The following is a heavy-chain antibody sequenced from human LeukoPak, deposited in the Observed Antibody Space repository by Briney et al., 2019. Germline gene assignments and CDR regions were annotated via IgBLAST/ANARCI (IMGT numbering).Heavy chain of an antibody. V-gene: IGHV3-30-3*01. CDR1: GFTFSSYA. J-gene: IGHJ4*02. CDR2: ISYDGSNK. D-gene: IGHD1-14*01. CDR3: ARENRLALDY. Sequence: GGSLRLSCAASGFTFSSYAMSWVRQAPGRGLEWVAVISYDGSNKYYADSVKGRFTISRDNSKNTLYLQMNSLRAEDTAVYYCARENRLALDYWGQGTLVTVSS.